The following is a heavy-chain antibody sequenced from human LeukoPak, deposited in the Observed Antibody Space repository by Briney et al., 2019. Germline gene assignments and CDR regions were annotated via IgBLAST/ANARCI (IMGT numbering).Heavy chain of an antibody. Sequence: GGSLRLSCEASGFSFSSYAMNWVRQAPGKGLEWVSGISGSGRGGSTYYAASVKGRFTISRENSKNTLYLQMNSLRAEDTAVYYCAKSLAAAGNYWGQGTLVTVSS. V-gene: IGHV3-23*01. D-gene: IGHD6-13*01. CDR3: AKSLAAAGNY. CDR1: GFSFSSYA. CDR2: ISGSGRGGST. J-gene: IGHJ4*02.